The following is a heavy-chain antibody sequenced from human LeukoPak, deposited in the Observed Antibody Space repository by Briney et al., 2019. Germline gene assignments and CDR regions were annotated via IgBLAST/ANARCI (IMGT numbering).Heavy chain of an antibody. CDR2: INPNSGGT. CDR1: GYTFTGYY. Sequence: ASVKVSCKASGYTFTGYYMHWVRQAPGQGLEWMGRINPNSGGTNYAQKFQGRITMTRDTSISTAYMELSRLRSDDTAAYYCARGGSSSYRFDPWGQGTLVTVSS. CDR3: ARGGSSSYRFDP. J-gene: IGHJ5*02. V-gene: IGHV1-2*06. D-gene: IGHD6-13*01.